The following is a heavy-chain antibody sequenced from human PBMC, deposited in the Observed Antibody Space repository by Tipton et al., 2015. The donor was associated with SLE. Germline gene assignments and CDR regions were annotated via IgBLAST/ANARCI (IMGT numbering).Heavy chain of an antibody. D-gene: IGHD3-10*01. CDR2: IYTDGST. J-gene: IGHJ6*02. Sequence: GSLRLSCAASGFAVSNNYMSWVRQAPGKGLERVSVIYTDGSTYYADSVKGRFTISKDNSKNSLYLQLSSPRAEDTAVYYCARDRGVRGNYYYYYGMDVWGQGTTVTVSS. CDR1: GFAVSNNY. V-gene: IGHV3-66*01. CDR3: ARDRGVRGNYYYYYGMDV.